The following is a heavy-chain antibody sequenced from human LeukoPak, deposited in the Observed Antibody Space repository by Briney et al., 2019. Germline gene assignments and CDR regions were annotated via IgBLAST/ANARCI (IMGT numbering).Heavy chain of an antibody. Sequence: SETLSLTCTVSGGSISSYYWSWIRQPPGKGLEYIGYIYYSGNTNSNPSLNSRVTISVDTSKKQFSLKLSSVTAADTAVYYCARRGSGASLEYYFDLWGRGTLVTVSS. CDR1: GGSISSYY. J-gene: IGHJ2*01. CDR3: ARRGSGASLEYYFDL. D-gene: IGHD1-14*01. V-gene: IGHV4-59*08. CDR2: IYYSGNT.